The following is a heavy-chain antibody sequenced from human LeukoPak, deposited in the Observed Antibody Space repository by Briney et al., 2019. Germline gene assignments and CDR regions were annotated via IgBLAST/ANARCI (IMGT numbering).Heavy chain of an antibody. J-gene: IGHJ4*02. CDR3: ASYLSAVFDY. V-gene: IGHV4-34*01. D-gene: IGHD2/OR15-2a*01. CDR2: INHSGST. CDR1: GGSFSSYY. Sequence: SSETLSLTCAVYGGSFSSYYWSWIRQPPGKGLEWIGEINHSGSTNYNPSLKSRVTISVDTSKNQFSLKLSSVTAADTAVYYCASYLSAVFDYWGQGTLVTVSS.